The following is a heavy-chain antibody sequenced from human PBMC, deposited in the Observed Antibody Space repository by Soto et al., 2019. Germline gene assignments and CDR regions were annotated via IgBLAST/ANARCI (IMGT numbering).Heavy chain of an antibody. Sequence: AMHWVRQAPGKGLECVAVISYDGGNKFYRDYVKGRFTISRDNSKNTLYLQINSLRYEDTAVYYCARGDREDIAVVIGVRPGEYGVDVWGQGTTVTVSS. V-gene: IGHV3-30-3*01. J-gene: IGHJ6*02. D-gene: IGHD2-15*01. CDR2: ISYDGGNK. CDR1: A. CDR3: ARGDREDIAVVIGVRPGEYGVDV.